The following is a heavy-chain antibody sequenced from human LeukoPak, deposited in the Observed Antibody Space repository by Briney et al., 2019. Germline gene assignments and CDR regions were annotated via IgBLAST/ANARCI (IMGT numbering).Heavy chain of an antibody. CDR3: ARQRPFNNGFSPEEVWFHP. CDR2: ISAYNGNT. D-gene: IGHD5-24*01. CDR1: GYTFTSYG. J-gene: IGHJ5*01. V-gene: IGHV1-18*01. Sequence: ASVKVSCKASGYTFTSYGISWVRQAPGQGFEWMGWISAYNGNTNYAQKLQGRVTMTTDTSTSTAYMELRSLRSDDTAVYYCARQRPFNNGFSPEEVWFHPWGQGTLVPVS.